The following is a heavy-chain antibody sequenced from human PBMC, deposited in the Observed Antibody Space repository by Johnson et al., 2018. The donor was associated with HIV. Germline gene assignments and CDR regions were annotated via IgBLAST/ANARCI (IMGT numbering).Heavy chain of an antibody. Sequence: VQLVESGGGVVQPGRSLRLSCAASGFTFDDNTMHWVRQAPGKGLEWVANIKQDGSEIYFVDSVKGRFTISRDNAKNTLYLQMNSLRAEDTAVYYCAIIWNHTFDIWGQGTMVTVSS. D-gene: IGHD1-14*01. CDR1: GFTFDDNT. J-gene: IGHJ3*02. V-gene: IGHV3-7*01. CDR2: IKQDGSEI. CDR3: AIIWNHTFDI.